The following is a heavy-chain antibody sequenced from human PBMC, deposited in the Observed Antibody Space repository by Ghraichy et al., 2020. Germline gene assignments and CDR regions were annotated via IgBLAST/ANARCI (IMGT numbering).Heavy chain of an antibody. J-gene: IGHJ4*02. CDR3: ARDLGYCTSTTCYAGPY. CDR2: ISSSSSPI. V-gene: IGHV3-48*01. Sequence: LEWVSYISSSSSPIYYADSVKGRFTISRDNAKKFLYLQMNRLRAEDTAVYYCARDLGYCTSTTCYAGPYWGQGTLVTVSS. D-gene: IGHD2-2*01.